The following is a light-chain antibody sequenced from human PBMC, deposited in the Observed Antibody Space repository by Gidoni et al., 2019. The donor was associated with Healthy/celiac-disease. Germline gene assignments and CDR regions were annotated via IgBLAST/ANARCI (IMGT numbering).Light chain of an antibody. CDR2: AAS. J-gene: IGKJ1*01. Sequence: DIQMAQSPSSLSASVGDRVTLTCRASHSIGSYLNCYQQKPGKAPKLLIYAASSLHSRVPSRFSGRGSGTDFTLTISSLQAEDVATYYCQQSNSTLRTFGQXTKVEIK. V-gene: IGKV1-39*01. CDR1: HSIGSY. CDR3: QQSNSTLRT.